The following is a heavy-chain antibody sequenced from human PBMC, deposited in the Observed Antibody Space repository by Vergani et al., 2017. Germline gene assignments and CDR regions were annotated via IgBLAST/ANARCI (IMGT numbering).Heavy chain of an antibody. V-gene: IGHV3-53*04. CDR1: GFTFDDYA. D-gene: IGHD6-6*01. CDR3: ARGYSSSSIGAFDI. Sequence: EVQLVESGGGLVQPGRSLRLSCAASGFTFDDYAMHWVRQAPGKGLEWVSVIYSGGSTYYADSVKGRFTISRHNSKNTLYLQMNSLRAEDTAVYYCARGYSSSSIGAFDIWGQGTMVTVSS. J-gene: IGHJ3*02. CDR2: IYSGGST.